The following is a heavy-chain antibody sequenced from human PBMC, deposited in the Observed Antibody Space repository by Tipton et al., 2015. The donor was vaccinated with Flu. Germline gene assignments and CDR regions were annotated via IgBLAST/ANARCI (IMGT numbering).Heavy chain of an antibody. Sequence: TLSLTCTVSGGSISTSYWSWIRQPAGKGLEWIGRISTSGSTNYNASLESRVTLSRDTSKNHISPRLTSATAADTALYYCARDLRGYSGYTGGDAFDMWGRGIMVFVSS. CDR1: GGSISTSY. J-gene: IGHJ3*02. V-gene: IGHV4-4*07. CDR2: ISTSGST. CDR3: ARDLRGYSGYTGGDAFDM. D-gene: IGHD5-12*01.